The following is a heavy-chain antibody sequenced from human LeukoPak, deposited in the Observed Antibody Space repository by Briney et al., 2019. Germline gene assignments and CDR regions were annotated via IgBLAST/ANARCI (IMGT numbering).Heavy chain of an antibody. V-gene: IGHV1-18*01. CDR3: ARDPHFAYCGGDCYSDY. D-gene: IGHD2-21*02. J-gene: IGHJ4*02. CDR1: GYTFTSYG. Sequence: GASVKVSCKASGYTFTSYGISWVRQAPGQGLEWMGWISAYNGNTNYAQKLQGRVTMTTDTSTSTAYMELRSLRSDDTAVYYCARDPHFAYCGGDCYSDYWGQGTLVTVSS. CDR2: ISAYNGNT.